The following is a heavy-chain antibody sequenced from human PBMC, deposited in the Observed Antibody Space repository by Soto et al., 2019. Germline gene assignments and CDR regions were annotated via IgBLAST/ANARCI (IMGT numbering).Heavy chain of an antibody. CDR3: ARDHATSDYGMDV. D-gene: IGHD1-1*01. CDR2: ISSSSSYI. Sequence: GVLRLSCAASGFTFSSYSMNWVRQAPGKGLEWVSSISSSSSYIYYADSVKGRFTISRDNAKNSLYLQMNSLRAEDTAVYYCARDHATSDYGMDVWGQGTTVTVSS. J-gene: IGHJ6*02. CDR1: GFTFSSYS. V-gene: IGHV3-21*01.